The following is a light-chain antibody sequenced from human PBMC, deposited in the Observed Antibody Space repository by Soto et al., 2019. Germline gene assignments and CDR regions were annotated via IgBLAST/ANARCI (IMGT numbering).Light chain of an antibody. CDR1: QSISSY. CDR3: KKSYSNSLGT. CDR2: AAS. V-gene: IGKV1-39*01. J-gene: IGKJ3*01. Sequence: DIQMTQSPSSLSASVGDRVTITCRASQSISSYLDWYQQKPGKAPKLLIYAASSLQSGVPSRFSGSGSGTDFTLTISSLQPEDFATYYCKKSYSNSLGTFGPGTKVDIK.